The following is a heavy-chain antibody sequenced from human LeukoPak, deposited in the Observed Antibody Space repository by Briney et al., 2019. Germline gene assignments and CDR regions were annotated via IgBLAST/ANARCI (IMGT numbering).Heavy chain of an antibody. J-gene: IGHJ6*03. CDR2: IYHTGSI. CDR1: GYSISSGSY. D-gene: IGHD5-18*01. V-gene: IGHV4-38-2*02. Sequence: RPSETLSLTCTVAGYSISSGSYWGWIRQPPGKGLEWIGSIYHTGSIYFNVSLKSRVTISVDTSKNQFSLKLSSVTAADTAVYYCARERGRSYGSVPYYYYYMDVWGKGTTVTVSS. CDR3: ARERGRSYGSVPYYYYYMDV.